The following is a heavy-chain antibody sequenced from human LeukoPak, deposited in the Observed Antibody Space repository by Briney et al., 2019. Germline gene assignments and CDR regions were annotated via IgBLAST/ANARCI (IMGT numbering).Heavy chain of an antibody. CDR1: GGSFSGYY. Sequence: SETLSLTCAVYGGSFSGYYWSWIRQPPGKGLEWIGEINNSGSTNYNPSLKSRVTISVDTSKNQFSLKLSSVTAADTAVYYCARWGLGYCSSTSCYRGYYYYMDVWGKGTTVTVSS. D-gene: IGHD2-2*02. CDR3: ARWGLGYCSSTSCYRGYYYYMDV. CDR2: INNSGST. J-gene: IGHJ6*03. V-gene: IGHV4-34*01.